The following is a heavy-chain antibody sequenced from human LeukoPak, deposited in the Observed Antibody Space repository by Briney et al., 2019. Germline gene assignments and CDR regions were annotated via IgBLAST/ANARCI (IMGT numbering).Heavy chain of an antibody. V-gene: IGHV4-38-2*02. Sequence: SETLSLTCTVSGYSISSGYYWGWIRQPPGKGLEWIGSIYYSGSTYYNPSLKSRVTISVDTSKNQFSLKLSSVTAADTAVYYCARLSRNYDSSGYPYWGQGTLVTVSS. CDR3: ARLSRNYDSSGYPY. CDR1: GYSISSGYY. CDR2: IYYSGST. D-gene: IGHD3-22*01. J-gene: IGHJ4*02.